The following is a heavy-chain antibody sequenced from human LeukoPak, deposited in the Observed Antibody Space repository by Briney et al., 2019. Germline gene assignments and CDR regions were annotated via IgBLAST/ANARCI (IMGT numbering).Heavy chain of an antibody. D-gene: IGHD1-1*01. CDR3: ARGRVSSSTWYSTYYYYFYMDV. V-gene: IGHV4-59*01. CDR1: GGSISNKY. J-gene: IGHJ6*03. Sequence: PSETLSLTCTVSGGSISNKYWSWIRQPPGKGLEWIGYVDHTGSTNFNPSLNGRVSISRDTTKNLFSLRLRSVTAADTAVYFCARGRVSSSTWYSTYYYYFYMDVWGKGTTVTVSS. CDR2: VDHTGST.